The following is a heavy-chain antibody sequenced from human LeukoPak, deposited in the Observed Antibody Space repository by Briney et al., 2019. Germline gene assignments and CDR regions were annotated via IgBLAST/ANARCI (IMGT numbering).Heavy chain of an antibody. Sequence: GGSLRLSCAASGFTVSSNYMSWVRQAPGKGLEWVSVIYSGGSTYYADSVKGRFTISRDNSKNTLYLQMNSLRAEDTAVYYCARDSGDSSGYDYWGQGTLVTVSS. CDR3: ARDSGDSSGYDY. CDR2: IYSGGST. V-gene: IGHV3-66*01. D-gene: IGHD3-22*01. J-gene: IGHJ4*02. CDR1: GFTVSSNY.